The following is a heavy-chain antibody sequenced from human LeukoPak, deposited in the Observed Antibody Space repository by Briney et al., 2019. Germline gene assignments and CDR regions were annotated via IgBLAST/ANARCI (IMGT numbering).Heavy chain of an antibody. J-gene: IGHJ5*02. CDR2: SYSGGST. CDR3: ARERAYSSGWFNWFDP. CDR1: GFTVSSNY. Sequence: GGSLRLSCAASGFTVSSNYMSWVRQAPGKGLEWVSVSYSGGSTYYADSVKGRFTISRDNSKNTLYLQMNSLRAEDTAVYYCARERAYSSGWFNWFDPWGQGTLVTVSS. D-gene: IGHD6-19*01. V-gene: IGHV3-53*01.